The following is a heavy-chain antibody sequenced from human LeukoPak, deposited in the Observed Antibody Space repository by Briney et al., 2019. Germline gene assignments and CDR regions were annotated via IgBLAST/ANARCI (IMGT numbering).Heavy chain of an antibody. J-gene: IGHJ5*02. CDR1: GLTVTSNC. D-gene: IGHD2-21*02. V-gene: IGHV3-53*01. CDR2: IYSDGST. CDR3: IVFGDSNH. Sequence: PGGSLRLSCVASGLTVTSNCMSWVRQAPGKGLEWVSVIYSDGSTYYSDSVTGRFTISRDNSKNTLYLQINSLRVEDTAVYYCIVFGDSNHWGQGTLVTVSS.